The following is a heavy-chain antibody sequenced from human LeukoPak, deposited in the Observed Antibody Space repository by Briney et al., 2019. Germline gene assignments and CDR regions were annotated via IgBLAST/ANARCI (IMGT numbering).Heavy chain of an antibody. Sequence: PSETLSLTCTVSGGSISSGGYYWSWIRQHPGKGLEWIGYIYYSGSTYYNPSLKSRVTISVDTSKNQFSLKLSSVTAADTAVYYCARGEYSSGWYGNWGQGTLVTVSS. D-gene: IGHD6-19*01. V-gene: IGHV4-31*03. CDR3: ARGEYSSGWYGN. J-gene: IGHJ4*02. CDR2: IYYSGST. CDR1: GGSISSGGYY.